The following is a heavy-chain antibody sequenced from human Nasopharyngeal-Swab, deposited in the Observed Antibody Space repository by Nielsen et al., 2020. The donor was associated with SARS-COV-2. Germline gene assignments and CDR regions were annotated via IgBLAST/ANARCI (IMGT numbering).Heavy chain of an antibody. V-gene: IGHV3-30*03. Sequence: GESLKISCAASGFTFSSYGMHWVRQAPGKGLEWVAVISYDGSNKYYADSVKGRFTISRDNSKNTLYLQMNSLRAEDTAVYYCARDRGIVGATMGSYWGQGTLVTVSS. CDR3: ARDRGIVGATMGSY. D-gene: IGHD1-26*01. CDR2: ISYDGSNK. CDR1: GFTFSSYG. J-gene: IGHJ4*02.